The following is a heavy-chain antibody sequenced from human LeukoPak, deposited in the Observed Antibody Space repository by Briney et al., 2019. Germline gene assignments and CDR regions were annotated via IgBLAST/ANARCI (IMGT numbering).Heavy chain of an antibody. CDR3: ARDLVYGSGSCGH. CDR1: GFTFSNYW. D-gene: IGHD3-10*01. Sequence: GGSLRLSCAASGFTFSNYWMQWVRQAPGKGLVWVSRINGEGGTSYADSVKGRFTISRDNAKNTVHLQMNSLRAEDTAVYYCARDLVYGSGSCGHWGQGTLVTASS. CDR2: INGEGGT. V-gene: IGHV3-74*01. J-gene: IGHJ4*02.